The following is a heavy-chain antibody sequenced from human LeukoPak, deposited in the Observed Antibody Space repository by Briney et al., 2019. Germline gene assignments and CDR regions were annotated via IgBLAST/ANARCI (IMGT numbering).Heavy chain of an antibody. CDR2: IYYSGST. J-gene: IGHJ5*02. CDR3: ARVGTYYYGSGSYINWFDP. CDR1: GGSISSYY. D-gene: IGHD3-10*01. V-gene: IGHV4-59*01. Sequence: SETLSLTCTVSGGSISSYYWSWIRQPPGKGLEWIGYIYYSGSTNYNPSLKSRVTISVDTSKNQFSLKLSSVTAADTAVYYCARVGTYYYGSGSYINWFDPWGQGTLVTVSS.